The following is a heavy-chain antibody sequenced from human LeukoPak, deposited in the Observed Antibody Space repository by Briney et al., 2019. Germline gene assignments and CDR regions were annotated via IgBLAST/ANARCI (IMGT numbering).Heavy chain of an antibody. J-gene: IGHJ5*02. CDR2: IFYSGST. CDR1: GGSISSYY. Sequence: SETLSLTCTVSGGSISSYYWSWIRQPPGKGLEWIGYIFYSGSTNYNPSLKSRVTTSVDTSKNQFSLKLSSVTAADTAVYYCARVRGAAGYFWFDHWGQGTLVTVSS. V-gene: IGHV4-59*01. D-gene: IGHD6-13*01. CDR3: ARVRGAAGYFWFDH.